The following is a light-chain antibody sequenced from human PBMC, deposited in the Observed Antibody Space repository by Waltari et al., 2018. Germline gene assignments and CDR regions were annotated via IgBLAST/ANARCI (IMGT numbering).Light chain of an antibody. CDR2: RAS. V-gene: IGKV3-15*01. J-gene: IGKJ4*01. CDR1: QSVSSN. CDR3: QQYNNWPLT. Sequence: EIVMTQSPATLSVSAGERATLSCRASQSVSSNLARYQQKPVQAPRPLIYRASTRATDIPARFSGSGSGTEFTLTISSLQSEDFAVYYCQQYNNWPLTFGGGTKVEIK.